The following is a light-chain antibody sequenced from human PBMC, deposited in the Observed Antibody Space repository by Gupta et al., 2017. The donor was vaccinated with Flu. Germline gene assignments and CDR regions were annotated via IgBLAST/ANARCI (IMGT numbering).Light chain of an antibody. CDR1: SSDVGGYNN. Sequence: QSALTQPASVSGSPGQSITISCTGTSSDVGGYNNVSWYQQHPGRAPKLMIYEVNNRPSGVSNRFSGSKSANTASLTISGLQAEDEADFYCSSYSSTDSLYVFGTRTKVTVL. CDR3: SSYSSTDSLYV. CDR2: EVN. V-gene: IGLV2-14*01. J-gene: IGLJ1*01.